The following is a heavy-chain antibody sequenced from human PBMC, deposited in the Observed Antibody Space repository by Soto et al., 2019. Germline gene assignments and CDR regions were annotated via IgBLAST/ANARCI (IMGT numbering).Heavy chain of an antibody. J-gene: IGHJ5*02. V-gene: IGHV1-3*01. D-gene: IGHD2-21*02. CDR1: GYTFTSYA. Sequence: ASVKVSCKASGYTFTSYAMHWVRQAPGQRLEWMGWINAGNGNTKHSQKFQGRVTITRDTSASTAYMELSSLRSEDTAVYYCARDRWAGGGDRNWFDPWGQGTLVTVSS. CDR2: INAGNGNT. CDR3: ARDRWAGGGDRNWFDP.